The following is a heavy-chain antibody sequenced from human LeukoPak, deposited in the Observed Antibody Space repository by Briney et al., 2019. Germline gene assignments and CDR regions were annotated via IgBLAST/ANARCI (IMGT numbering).Heavy chain of an antibody. V-gene: IGHV1-69*06. CDR1: GGTFSSYA. Sequence: ASVKVSCKASGGTFSSYALSWVRQDPGQGLEWMGGIIPIFGTANYAQKFQGRGTITADKSTSTAYMELSSLRSEDTAVYYCARGGYYDIFTGYYKGYYYGMDVWGKGTTVTVSS. CDR3: ARGGYYDIFTGYYKGYYYGMDV. CDR2: IIPIFGTA. D-gene: IGHD3-9*01. J-gene: IGHJ6*04.